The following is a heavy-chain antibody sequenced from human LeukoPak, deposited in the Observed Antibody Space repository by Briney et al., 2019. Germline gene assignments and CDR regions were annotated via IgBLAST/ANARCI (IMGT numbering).Heavy chain of an antibody. D-gene: IGHD4-17*01. V-gene: IGHV3-74*01. J-gene: IGHJ4*02. CDR2: INSDGSST. Sequence: PGGSLRLSCAASGFTFSSYGMSWVRQAPGKGLVWVSRINSDGSSTSYADSVKGRFTISRDNAKNTLYLQMNSLRAEDTAVYYCARATTVTTYLDYWGQGTLVTVSS. CDR1: GFTFSSYG. CDR3: ARATTVTTYLDY.